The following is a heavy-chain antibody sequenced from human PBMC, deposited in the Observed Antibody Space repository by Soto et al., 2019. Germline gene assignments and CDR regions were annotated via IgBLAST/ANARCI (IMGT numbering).Heavy chain of an antibody. J-gene: IGHJ5*02. D-gene: IGHD2-2*01. V-gene: IGHV4-34*01. CDR3: ARGKIVVVPAATRPHNWFDP. CDR1: GGSFSGYY. CDR2: INHSGST. Sequence: QVQLQQWGAGLLKPSETLSLTCAVYGGSFSGYYWSWIRQPPGKGLEWIGEINHSGSTNYNPSLKSRVTISVDTSKNQFSLKLSSVTAADTAVYYCARGKIVVVPAATRPHNWFDPWGQGTLVTVSS.